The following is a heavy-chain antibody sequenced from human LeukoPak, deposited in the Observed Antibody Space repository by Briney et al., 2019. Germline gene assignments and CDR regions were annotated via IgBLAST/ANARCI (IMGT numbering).Heavy chain of an antibody. CDR2: ISYDGSNK. J-gene: IGHJ4*02. D-gene: IGHD3-10*02. CDR1: GFTFSSYA. Sequence: PGGSLRLSCAASGFTFSSYAMHWVRQAPGKGLEWVAVISYDGSNKYYADSVKGRFTISRDNSKNTLYLQMNSLRAEDTAVYYCAKDPQRLLESGRDDYWGQGTLVTVSS. V-gene: IGHV3-30*04. CDR3: AKDPQRLLESGRDDY.